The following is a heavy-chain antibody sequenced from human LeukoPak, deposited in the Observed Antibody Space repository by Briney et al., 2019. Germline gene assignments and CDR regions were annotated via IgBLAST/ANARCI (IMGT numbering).Heavy chain of an antibody. V-gene: IGHV1-69*05. D-gene: IGHD4-17*01. CDR3: ARDVHGDYGSGWFDP. CDR2: IMPLFGTA. J-gene: IGHJ5*02. Sequence: ASVKVSCKASGYTFTSYGISWLRQAPGQGLEWLGGIMPLFGTAGYAQKFQGRVTITKDESTRTVYLELTSLTSDDTAVYYCARDVHGDYGSGWFDPWGQGTLVSVSS. CDR1: GYTFTSYG.